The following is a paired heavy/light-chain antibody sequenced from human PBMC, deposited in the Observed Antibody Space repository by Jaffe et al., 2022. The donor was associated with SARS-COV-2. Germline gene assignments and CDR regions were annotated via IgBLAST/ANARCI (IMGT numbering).Light chain of an antibody. CDR3: QQRNNWPPT. CDR2: DTS. Sequence: EIVLTQSPGTLSLSPGERATLSCRASQSVGSYLVWYQQKPGQAPRLLIYDTSNRATGIPARFSGSGSGTDFTLTISSLEPEDFAVYYCQQRNNWPPTFGPGTKLDIK. CDR1: QSVGSY. V-gene: IGKV3-11*01. J-gene: IGKJ3*01.
Heavy chain of an antibody. CDR3: ARDMRGAITVAGRTGYLDH. V-gene: IGHV3-33*01. D-gene: IGHD6-19*01. Sequence: QVHLVESGGGVVQPGTSLRLSCAASGFTFSGNGMHWVRQAPGKGLDWLGVIWYDGSDEYYADSVKGRFTISRDNSKNMLYLQMNSLRAEDTAVYYCARDMRGAITVAGRTGYLDHWGQGTLVTVSS. CDR2: IWYDGSDE. J-gene: IGHJ4*02. CDR1: GFTFSGNG.